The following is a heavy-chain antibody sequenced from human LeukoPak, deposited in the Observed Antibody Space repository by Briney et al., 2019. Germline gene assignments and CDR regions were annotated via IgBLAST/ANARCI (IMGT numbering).Heavy chain of an antibody. V-gene: IGHV4-4*07. CDR2: IYSSGST. CDR3: ARVSIAAAGTVADYYYHYGMDV. CDR1: GGSISSYY. J-gene: IGHJ6*02. Sequence: SETLSLTCTVSGGSISSYYWSWIRQPAGKGLEWIGRIYSSGSTTYNPSLKSRVTMSVDTSKNQFSLRLSSVTAADTAVYYCARVSIAAAGTVADYYYHYGMDVWGQGTTVTVSS. D-gene: IGHD6-13*01.